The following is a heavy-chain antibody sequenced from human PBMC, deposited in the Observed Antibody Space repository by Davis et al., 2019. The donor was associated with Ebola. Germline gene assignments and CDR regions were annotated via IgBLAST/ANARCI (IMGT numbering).Heavy chain of an antibody. D-gene: IGHD2-2*01. Sequence: ASVKVSCKASGDTFSSYSINWVRQAPGQGLEWMGWISGYNGDTNHAQKFQGRVTITADKSTSTAYMELSSLRSEDTAVYYCARDIVVVPAAIKAGRGYYYGMDVWGQGTTVTVSS. J-gene: IGHJ6*02. V-gene: IGHV1-18*01. CDR3: ARDIVVVPAAIKAGRGYYYGMDV. CDR2: ISGYNGDT. CDR1: GDTFSSYS.